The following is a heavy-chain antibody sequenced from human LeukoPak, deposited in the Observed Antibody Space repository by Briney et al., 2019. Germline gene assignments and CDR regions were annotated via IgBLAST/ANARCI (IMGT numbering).Heavy chain of an antibody. Sequence: GGSLRLSCAASGFTFSSYAMSWVRQAPGKGLEWVSVISGSGGSTYFADSVKGRFTISRDNSKNTLYLQMSSLRAEDTAVHYCAKGNGMIVLAYFDYWGQGTLVTVSS. V-gene: IGHV3-23*01. D-gene: IGHD3-22*01. CDR2: ISGSGGST. CDR1: GFTFSSYA. CDR3: AKGNGMIVLAYFDY. J-gene: IGHJ4*02.